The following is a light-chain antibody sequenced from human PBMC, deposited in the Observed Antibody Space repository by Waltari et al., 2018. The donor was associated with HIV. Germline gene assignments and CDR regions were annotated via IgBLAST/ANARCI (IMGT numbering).Light chain of an antibody. V-gene: IGLV2-14*01. J-gene: IGLJ2*01. Sequence: QSALTQPASVPGSPGQSITLPCPGTSSDIGGYNYVSWYQQYPGKAPKLMIFEVSYRPSGVSNRFSGSKSGNTASLTISGLQAEDEADYYCSSYTSTNTVIFGGGTKVAVV. CDR3: SSYTSTNTVI. CDR2: EVS. CDR1: SSDIGGYNY.